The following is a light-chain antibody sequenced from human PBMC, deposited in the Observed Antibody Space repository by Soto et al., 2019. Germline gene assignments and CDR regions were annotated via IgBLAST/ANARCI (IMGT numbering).Light chain of an antibody. J-gene: IGKJ1*01. Sequence: ERVMTQSPATLSVSPGEKVTLSCRASQSVSSNLAWYQQKPGQAPRLLIYGASTRATGIPDRFSGSGSGTDFTLTISRLEPEDFAVYYCQQYGSSGTFGQGTKVDI. V-gene: IGKV3-20*01. CDR2: GAS. CDR3: QQYGSSGT. CDR1: QSVSSN.